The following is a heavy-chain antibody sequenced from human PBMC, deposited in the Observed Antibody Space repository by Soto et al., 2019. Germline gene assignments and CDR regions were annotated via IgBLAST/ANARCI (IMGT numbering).Heavy chain of an antibody. J-gene: IGHJ4*02. D-gene: IGHD6-25*01. CDR3: ARAVGAALDY. CDR1: GYSFSTYS. V-gene: IGHV1-18*04. Sequence: QVQLVQSGAEVKKPGASVKVSCKASGYSFSTYSFSWVRQAPEQGLEWMGWIGAFNGNTNYAQKFQGRVTMTTDTSTTTVYMELGSLTSDDTAVYYCARAVGAALDYWGQGTLVTVSS. CDR2: IGAFNGNT.